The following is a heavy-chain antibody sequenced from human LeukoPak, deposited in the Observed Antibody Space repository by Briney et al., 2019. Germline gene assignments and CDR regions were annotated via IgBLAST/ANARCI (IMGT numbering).Heavy chain of an antibody. CDR2: IYYSGST. J-gene: IGHJ4*02. V-gene: IGHV4-61*01. D-gene: IGHD3-9*01. CDR1: GGSVSSGSYF. Sequence: SETLSLTCTVSGGSVSSGSYFWSWVRRPPGKGLEWIAYIYYSGSTNYNSSLKSRATISLDTSKNQFSLKLSSVTAADTAVYYCARGTLTGRVVYLDSWGQGTLVTVSS. CDR3: ARGTLTGRVVYLDS.